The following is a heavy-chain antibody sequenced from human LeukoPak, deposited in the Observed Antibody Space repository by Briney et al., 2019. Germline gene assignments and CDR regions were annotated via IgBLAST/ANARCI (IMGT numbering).Heavy chain of an antibody. CDR1: GFTFSSYS. CDR3: ARSTAPYYDFWSGYYTEGGVGYYFDY. Sequence: PGGSLRLSCAASGFTFSSYSMNWVRQAPGKGLEWVSSISSSSSYIYYADSVKGRFTISRDNAKNSLYLQMNSLRAEDTAVYYCARSTAPYYDFWSGYYTEGGVGYYFDYWGQGTLVTVSS. CDR2: ISSSSSYI. J-gene: IGHJ4*02. V-gene: IGHV3-21*01. D-gene: IGHD3-3*01.